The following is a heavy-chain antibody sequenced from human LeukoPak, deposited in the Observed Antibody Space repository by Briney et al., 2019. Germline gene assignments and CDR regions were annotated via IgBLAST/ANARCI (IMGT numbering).Heavy chain of an antibody. CDR2: IYPGDSDT. D-gene: IGHD6-13*01. J-gene: IGHJ4*02. CDR3: ARSIAAAATFDY. V-gene: IGHV5-51*01. Sequence: GESLKISCKGSGYSFTSYWIAWVRQMPGKGLEWMGIIYPGDSDTRYSPSFQGQVTISADKSISTAYLQWSSLKASGTAIYYCARSIAAAATFDYWGQGTLVTVSS. CDR1: GYSFTSYW.